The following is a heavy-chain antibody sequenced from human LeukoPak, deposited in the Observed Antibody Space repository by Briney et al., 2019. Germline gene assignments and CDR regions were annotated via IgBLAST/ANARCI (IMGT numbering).Heavy chain of an antibody. J-gene: IGHJ4*02. D-gene: IGHD2-2*01. CDR3: ARDTGSTSSYGSDY. CDR2: IRSSISTI. CDR1: GLTFSSYS. V-gene: IGHV3-48*01. Sequence: GGSLTLFCAASGLTFSSYSMNWLRQAPGKELAGVSYIRSSISTIYYADSVKGRFTISRDNAKNSLYLQMNSLRAEDTAVYYCARDTGSTSSYGSDYWGQGTLVTVSS.